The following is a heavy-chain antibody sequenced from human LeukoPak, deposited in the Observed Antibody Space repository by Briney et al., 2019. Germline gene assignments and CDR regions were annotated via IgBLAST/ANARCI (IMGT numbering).Heavy chain of an antibody. Sequence: LETLSLTCTVSGGSVSSGSYYWSWIRQPPGKGLEWIGYIYYSGSTNYNPSLKSRVTISVDTSKNQFSLKLSSVTAADTAVYYCARTIVVVTPDGMDVWGQGTTVTVSS. V-gene: IGHV4-61*01. CDR3: ARTIVVVTPDGMDV. CDR1: GGSVSSGSYY. D-gene: IGHD2-21*02. J-gene: IGHJ6*02. CDR2: IYYSGST.